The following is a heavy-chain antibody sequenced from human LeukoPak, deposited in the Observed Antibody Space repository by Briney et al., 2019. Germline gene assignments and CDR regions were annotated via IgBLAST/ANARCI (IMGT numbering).Heavy chain of an antibody. CDR3: ASSFGMDV. CDR2: INSDGSGA. V-gene: IGHV3-74*01. CDR1: GLTFSSYW. J-gene: IGHJ6*02. Sequence: GGSLRLACAASGLTFSSYWMHWVRQAPGKGLVWVSRINSDGSGANYADSVKGRFTISRDNAKNTLYLQMNSLRAEDTAVYYCASSFGMDVWGQGTTVTVSS.